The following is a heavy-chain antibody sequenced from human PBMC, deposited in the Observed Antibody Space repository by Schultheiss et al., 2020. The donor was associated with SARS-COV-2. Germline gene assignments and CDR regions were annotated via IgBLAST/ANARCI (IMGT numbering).Heavy chain of an antibody. J-gene: IGHJ6*02. V-gene: IGHV3-33*01. D-gene: IGHD1-26*01. CDR3: ARDSERGIVGASYYYGMDV. Sequence: GESLKISCAASGFTFSSYGMHWVRQAPGKGLEWVAVIWYDGSNKYYADSVKGRFTISRDNSKNTLYLQMNSLRAEDTAVYYCARDSERGIVGASYYYGMDVWGQGTTVTVSS. CDR2: IWYDGSNK. CDR1: GFTFSSYG.